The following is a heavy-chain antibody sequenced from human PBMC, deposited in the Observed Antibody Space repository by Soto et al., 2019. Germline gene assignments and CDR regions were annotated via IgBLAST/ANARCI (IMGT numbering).Heavy chain of an antibody. D-gene: IGHD3-16*02. CDR2: FSAYNGNT. J-gene: IGHJ4*02. CDR1: GYTFTSYG. V-gene: IGHV1-18*01. CDR3: AREMGRITGGGVIGPDLDH. Sequence: VQLVQSGAEVKKPGASVKVSCKASGYTFTSYGISWVRQAPGQGLAWMGWFSAYNGNTSYAQKLQGRVTMNTDTSTSTAYMELRSLRSDDTAVYYGAREMGRITGGGVIGPDLDHWGQGTLVTVSS.